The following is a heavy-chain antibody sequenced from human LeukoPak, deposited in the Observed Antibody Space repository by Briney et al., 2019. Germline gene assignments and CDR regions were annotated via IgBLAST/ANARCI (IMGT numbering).Heavy chain of an antibody. V-gene: IGHV3-21*01. CDR2: ISSGSTYI. CDR1: AFTFSSYS. J-gene: IGHJ4*02. D-gene: IGHD3-3*01. Sequence: GGSLRLSCAASAFTFSSYSLSWVRQAPGKGLEWVSSISSGSTYIYYADSVKGRFTISRDNAKNSLYLQMNSLRAEDTAVYYCARDYDFWSAYYPHWGQGALVTVSS. CDR3: ARDYDFWSAYYPH.